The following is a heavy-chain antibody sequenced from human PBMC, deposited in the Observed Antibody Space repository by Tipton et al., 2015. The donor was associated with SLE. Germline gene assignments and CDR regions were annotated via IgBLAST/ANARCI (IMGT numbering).Heavy chain of an antibody. D-gene: IGHD1-7*01. Sequence: TLSLTCTVSGGSISSYYWSWIRQPAGRGLEWIGRIDTSGGTGYNPSLKSRVSIALVTSRNQFSLRLTSVTAADTAVYYCARWGGTPKFDPWGQGTQVTVSS. CDR3: ARWGGTPKFDP. V-gene: IGHV4-4*07. J-gene: IGHJ5*02. CDR2: IDTSGGT. CDR1: GGSISSYY.